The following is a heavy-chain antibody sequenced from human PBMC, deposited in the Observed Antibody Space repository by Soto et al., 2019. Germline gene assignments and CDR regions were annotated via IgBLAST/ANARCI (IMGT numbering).Heavy chain of an antibody. CDR3: AKRMGTWFDP. J-gene: IGHJ5*02. V-gene: IGHV3-30*18. CDR2: ISSDGSDK. Sequence: QEQLVESGGGVVQPGRSLRISCAASGFIFSSYGMHWVRQAPGKGLEWVAVISSDGSDKDYAVSVKGRFAISRDNSKNTLFLQMNTLRPEDTAIYFCAKRMGTWFDPWGQGTLVSVSS. D-gene: IGHD7-27*01. CDR1: GFIFSSYG.